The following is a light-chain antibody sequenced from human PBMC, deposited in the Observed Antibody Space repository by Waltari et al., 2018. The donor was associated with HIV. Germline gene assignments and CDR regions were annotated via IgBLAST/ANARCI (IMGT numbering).Light chain of an antibody. Sequence: SSELTQPPSVSVSPGQPARSTCSGAASPKPYTHWFQQKPGQAPVGVIHKNTERPSGIPERFSASRSGTTVTLTITGVQTDDEADYYCLSADTSGTYVFGPGTTVTVL. J-gene: IGLJ1*01. V-gene: IGLV3-25*03. CDR2: KNT. CDR3: LSADTSGTYV. CDR1: ASPKPY.